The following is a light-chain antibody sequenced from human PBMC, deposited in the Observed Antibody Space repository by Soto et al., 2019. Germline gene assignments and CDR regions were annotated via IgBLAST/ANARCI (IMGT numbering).Light chain of an antibody. V-gene: IGKV3-11*01. Sequence: EVVFTQSPSTLSLSPGERATLSCRASQSVSSHLAWFQQRPGQAPRLLIYDASNRATGIPARFSGRGSGTDFTLTISSLEPEDFAVYYCQQRSSAITFGQGTRLEI. CDR3: QQRSSAIT. CDR2: DAS. CDR1: QSVSSH. J-gene: IGKJ5*01.